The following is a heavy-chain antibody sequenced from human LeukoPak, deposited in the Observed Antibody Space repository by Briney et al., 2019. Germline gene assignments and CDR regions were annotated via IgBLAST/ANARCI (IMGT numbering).Heavy chain of an antibody. Sequence: SGTLSLTCAVSGGSISSSDWWSWVRQPPGKGLEWIGEVYHSGSTNYNPSLKSRVTISVDKSKNQFSLKLSSVTAADTAVYYCASVNTSGSYANYVFDYWSQGTLVTVSS. CDR1: GGSISSSDW. V-gene: IGHV4-4*02. J-gene: IGHJ4*02. D-gene: IGHD1-26*01. CDR2: VYHSGST. CDR3: ASVNTSGSYANYVFDY.